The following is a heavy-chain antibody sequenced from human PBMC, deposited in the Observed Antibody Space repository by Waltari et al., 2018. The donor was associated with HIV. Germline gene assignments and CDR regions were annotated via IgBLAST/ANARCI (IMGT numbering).Heavy chain of an antibody. CDR2: IYHSGNP. CDR3: ARCPYQYSPYYFDY. CDR1: GGSITGYY. Sequence: QVQLQESGPGLVKPSETLSLTCSVSGGSITGYYWSWIRQPPGKGLEWIGYIYHSGNPNDNPPLKSRVTISVDTSKNQFSLNLSSVTAADTAVYFCARCPYQYSPYYFDYWGQGALVTVSS. D-gene: IGHD1-26*01. V-gene: IGHV4-59*01. J-gene: IGHJ4*02.